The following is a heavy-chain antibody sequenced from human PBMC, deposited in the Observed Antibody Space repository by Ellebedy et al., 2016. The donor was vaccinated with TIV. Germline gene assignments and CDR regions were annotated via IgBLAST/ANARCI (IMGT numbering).Heavy chain of an antibody. J-gene: IGHJ4*02. CDR3: AGGYYYDSSGYSFDY. V-gene: IGHV3-33*01. CDR2: IWYDGSKT. CDR1: GFTFSSYG. Sequence: GGSLRLSCAASGFTFSSYGMHWVRQAPGKGLEWVAVIWYDGSKTYYADSVKGRFTIPRDNSKNTLYLQMNSLRAEDTAVYFCAGGYYYDSSGYSFDYWGQGTLVTVSS. D-gene: IGHD3-22*01.